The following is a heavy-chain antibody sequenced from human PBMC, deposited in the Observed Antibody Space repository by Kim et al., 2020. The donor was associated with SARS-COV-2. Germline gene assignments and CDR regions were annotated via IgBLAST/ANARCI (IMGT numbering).Heavy chain of an antibody. CDR2: INHSGST. CDR1: GGSFSGYY. V-gene: IGHV4-34*01. D-gene: IGHD4-17*01. J-gene: IGHJ4*02. Sequence: SETLSLTCAVYGGSFSGYYWSWIRQPPGKGLEWIGEINHSGSTNYNPSLKSRVTISVDTSKNQFSLKLSSVTAADTAVYYCARGFPLRGYYGDYSVRYFDYWGQGTLVTVSS. CDR3: ARGFPLRGYYGDYSVRYFDY.